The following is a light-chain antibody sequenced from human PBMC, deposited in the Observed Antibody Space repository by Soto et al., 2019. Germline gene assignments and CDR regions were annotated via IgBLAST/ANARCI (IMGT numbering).Light chain of an antibody. Sequence: EIVMTQSPATLSVSPGERATLSCRASQSVSSNLAWYQQKFGQAPRLLIYDASTRATGIPARFSGSGSGTEFTLTISSLQSEDFAVYYCHQYNSWPPKYTFGQGTKLEIK. CDR3: HQYNSWPPKYT. V-gene: IGKV3-15*01. CDR1: QSVSSN. CDR2: DAS. J-gene: IGKJ2*01.